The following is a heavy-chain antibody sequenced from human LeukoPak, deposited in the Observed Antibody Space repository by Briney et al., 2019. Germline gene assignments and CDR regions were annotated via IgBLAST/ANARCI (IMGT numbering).Heavy chain of an antibody. Sequence: SETLSLTCTVSGGSINSYHWSWIRQSPGKGLEWIGYIYYTGSTNYSPSLKSRVTMSVDTSKNQFPLNLTSVTAADTAVYYCARVFYGGSLGFDYWGQGTPVTVSS. CDR1: GGSINSYH. J-gene: IGHJ4*02. D-gene: IGHD4-23*01. V-gene: IGHV4-59*01. CDR2: IYYTGST. CDR3: ARVFYGGSLGFDY.